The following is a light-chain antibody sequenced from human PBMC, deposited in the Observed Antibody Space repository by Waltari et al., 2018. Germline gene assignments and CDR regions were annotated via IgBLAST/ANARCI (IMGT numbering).Light chain of an antibody. CDR2: DVS. V-gene: IGLV2-14*03. J-gene: IGLJ2*01. Sequence: QSALTQPASVSGSPGQSITIPCTGTSSDVGGNNYVSWYQQHPGKAPNLMIYDVSNRPSGVSNRFSGSKSGNTASLTISGLQAEDEADYYCASYISSSTLELFGGGTSLTVL. CDR3: ASYISSSTLEL. CDR1: SSDVGGNNY.